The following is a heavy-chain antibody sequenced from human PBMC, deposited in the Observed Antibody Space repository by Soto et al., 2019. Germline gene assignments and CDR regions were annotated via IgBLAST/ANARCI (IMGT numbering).Heavy chain of an antibody. CDR1: GYTFTSYA. J-gene: IGHJ4*02. CDR3: VRTSSINAPDLY. Sequence: ASVKVSCKASGYTFTSYAMHWVRQAPGQRLEWMGWINAGNGNTKYSQKFQGRVTVTKDTSASTAYMELNSLRAEDTAVYYCVRTSSINAPDLYWGQGNLVTVS. CDR2: INAGNGNT. D-gene: IGHD2-2*01. V-gene: IGHV1-3*01.